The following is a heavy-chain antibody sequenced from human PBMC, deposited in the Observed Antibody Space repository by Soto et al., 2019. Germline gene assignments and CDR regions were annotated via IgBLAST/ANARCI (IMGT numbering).Heavy chain of an antibody. D-gene: IGHD2-2*02. V-gene: IGHV2-5*02. Sequence: QITLKESGPTLVNPTQTLTLTCTFSGFSLSTSGVGVGWIRQPPGKALEWLALIYWDDDKRYSPSLKSRLTITKDTSKNQVVLTMTNMDPVDTATYYCAHLPVVVVPAAIVFDYWGQGTLVTVSS. CDR3: AHLPVVVVPAAIVFDY. J-gene: IGHJ4*02. CDR2: IYWDDDK. CDR1: GFSLSTSGVG.